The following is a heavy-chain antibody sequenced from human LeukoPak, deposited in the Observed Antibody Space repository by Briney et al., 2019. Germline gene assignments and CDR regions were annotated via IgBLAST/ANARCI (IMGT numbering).Heavy chain of an antibody. V-gene: IGHV3-30-3*01. J-gene: IGHJ5*02. Sequence: PGGSLRLSCAASGFTFSSYAMHWVRQAPGKGLEWVAVISYDGSNKYYADSVKGRFTISRDNSKNKLYLQMNSLRAEDTAVYYCARDGSGTSCSGGSCYTNWFDPWGQGTLVTVSS. D-gene: IGHD2-15*01. CDR1: GFTFSSYA. CDR2: ISYDGSNK. CDR3: ARDGSGTSCSGGSCYTNWFDP.